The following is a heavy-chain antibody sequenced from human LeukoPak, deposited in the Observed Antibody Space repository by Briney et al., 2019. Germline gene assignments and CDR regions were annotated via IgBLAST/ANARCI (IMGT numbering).Heavy chain of an antibody. D-gene: IGHD3-22*01. J-gene: IGHJ4*02. CDR2: ISAYNGNT. V-gene: IGHV1-18*01. Sequence: ASVKVSCKASGYTFTSYGISWVRQAPGQGLEWMGWISAYNGNTNYAQKLQGRVTMTTDTSTSTAYMELRSLRSDDTAVYYCARGRGGYYDSSGTFDYWGQGTLVTVSS. CDR3: ARGRGGYYDSSGTFDY. CDR1: GYTFTSYG.